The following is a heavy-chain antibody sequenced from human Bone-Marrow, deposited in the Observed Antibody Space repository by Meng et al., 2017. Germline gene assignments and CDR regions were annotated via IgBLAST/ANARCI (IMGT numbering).Heavy chain of an antibody. J-gene: IGHJ4*02. Sequence: GESLKISCAASGFTFDDYGMSWVRQAPGKGLEWVSGINWNGGSTGYADSVKGRFTISRDNAKNSLYLQMNSLRAEDTALYCCARDTPLIYYDSSGYYDYWGQGTLVTVSS. CDR1: GFTFDDYG. V-gene: IGHV3-20*04. CDR2: INWNGGST. D-gene: IGHD3-22*01. CDR3: ARDTPLIYYDSSGYYDY.